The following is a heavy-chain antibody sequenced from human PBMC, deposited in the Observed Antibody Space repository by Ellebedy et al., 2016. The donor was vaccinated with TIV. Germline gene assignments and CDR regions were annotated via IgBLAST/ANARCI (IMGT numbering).Heavy chain of an antibody. CDR2: ISTYNGNT. Sequence: AASVKVSCKASGYTFNSYDVNWVRQAPGQGLEWMGWISTYNGNTNYAQKLQGRVTMTTDTSTTTAYMELRSLRTDDTAVYFCARDRDIVVGGAFDIWGQGTMVTVSA. D-gene: IGHD2-15*01. V-gene: IGHV1-18*01. CDR3: ARDRDIVVGGAFDI. CDR1: GYTFNSYD. J-gene: IGHJ3*02.